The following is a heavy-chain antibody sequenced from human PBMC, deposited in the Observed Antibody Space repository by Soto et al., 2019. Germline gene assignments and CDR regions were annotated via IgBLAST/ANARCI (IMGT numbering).Heavy chain of an antibody. D-gene: IGHD2-21*02. Sequence: QGQLVQSGAEVKKPGASVKVSCKASGYTFTSYAMHWVRQAPGQRLEWMGWINAGNGNTKYSQKFQGRVTITRDTSASTAYMELSRLRSEDTAVYYCARSIVVVTAADYWGQGTLVTVSS. J-gene: IGHJ4*02. CDR2: INAGNGNT. CDR1: GYTFTSYA. V-gene: IGHV1-3*01. CDR3: ARSIVVVTAADY.